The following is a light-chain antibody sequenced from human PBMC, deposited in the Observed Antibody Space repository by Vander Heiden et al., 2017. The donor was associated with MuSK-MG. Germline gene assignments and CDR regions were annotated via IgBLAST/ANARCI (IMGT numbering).Light chain of an antibody. CDR2: AAS. CDR3: RLTDTTPRS. CDR1: QSISSY. Sequence: DIQMTQSPSSLSASVGDRVTITCRASQSISSYLNWYQQKPGKAPKLPIYAASSLLSGVPSRFSGSGSPTAFTLTISRMLPEDFPTSFSRLTDTTPRSFGQGTKVXIK. J-gene: IGKJ1*01. V-gene: IGKV1-39*01.